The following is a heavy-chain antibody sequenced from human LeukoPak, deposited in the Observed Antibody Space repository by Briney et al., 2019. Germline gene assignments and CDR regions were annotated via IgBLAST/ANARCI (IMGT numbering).Heavy chain of an antibody. CDR2: IRYDGSNK. CDR1: GFTFSSYG. J-gene: IGHJ4*02. Sequence: PGGSLRLSCAASGFTFSSYGMHWVRQAPGKGLEWVAFIRYDGSNKYYADSVKGRFTISRDNAKNSLYLQMNSLRAEDTAVYYCARVGLGLYGSGKFDYWGQGTLVTVSS. CDR3: ARVGLGLYGSGKFDY. V-gene: IGHV3-30*02. D-gene: IGHD3-10*01.